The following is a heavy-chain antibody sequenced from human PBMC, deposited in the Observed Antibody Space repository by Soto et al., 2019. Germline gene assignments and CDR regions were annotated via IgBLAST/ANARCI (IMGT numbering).Heavy chain of an antibody. CDR3: ARATFGSSRELDP. CDR2: IHYSGST. D-gene: IGHD3-16*01. V-gene: IGHV4-59*08. J-gene: IGHJ5*02. Sequence: SETLSLTCSVSGGSISGYYWVWIRQPPGKGLEWIGYIHYSGSTKYNPSLQSRVTISVDTSKNQFSLKLSSVTAADTAVYYCARATFGSSRELDPWGQGTLVTVSS. CDR1: GGSISGYY.